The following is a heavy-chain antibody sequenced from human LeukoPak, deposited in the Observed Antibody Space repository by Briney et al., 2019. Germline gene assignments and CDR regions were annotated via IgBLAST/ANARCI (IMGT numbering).Heavy chain of an antibody. CDR1: GFTVTNNY. Sequence: GGSLRLSCAASGFTVTNNYMSWVRQAPGKGLEWVSVIYSGGSTFYADSVKGRFTISRDNSKNTLYLQMNSLRAEDTAVYYCARGLTGTDAFDIWGQGTMVTVSS. CDR3: ARGLTGTDAFDI. CDR2: IYSGGST. V-gene: IGHV3-66*01. D-gene: IGHD7-27*01. J-gene: IGHJ3*02.